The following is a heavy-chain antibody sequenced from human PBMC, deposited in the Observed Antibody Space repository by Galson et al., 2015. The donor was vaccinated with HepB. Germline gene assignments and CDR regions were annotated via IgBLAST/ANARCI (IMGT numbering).Heavy chain of an antibody. Sequence: SVKVSCKASGYTFTSYDINWVRQATGQGLGWMGWMNPNSGNTGYAQKFQGRVTMTRNTSISTAYMELSSLRSEDTAVYYCARSGDYGQPLGYWGQGTLVTVSS. D-gene: IGHD4/OR15-4a*01. CDR1: GYTFTSYD. CDR3: ARSGDYGQPLGY. CDR2: MNPNSGNT. J-gene: IGHJ4*02. V-gene: IGHV1-8*01.